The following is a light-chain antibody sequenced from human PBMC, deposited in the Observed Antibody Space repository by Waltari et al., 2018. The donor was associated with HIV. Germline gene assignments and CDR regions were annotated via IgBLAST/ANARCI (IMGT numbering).Light chain of an antibody. V-gene: IGLV2-23*01. CDR2: EGI. J-gene: IGLJ3*02. Sequence: QSALTQPASVSGSPGQSITIPCTGSSSDVGSSNLFSWYQQPPGKAPNPMIYEGITRPSGMSNRFSGSKSGNTASLTISGLQAEDEADYYCCSYAGSSNWVFGGGTKLTVL. CDR1: SSDVGSSNL. CDR3: CSYAGSSNWV.